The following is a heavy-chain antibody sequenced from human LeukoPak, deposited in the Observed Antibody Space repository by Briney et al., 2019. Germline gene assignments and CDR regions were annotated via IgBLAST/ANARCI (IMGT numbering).Heavy chain of an antibody. V-gene: IGHV4-39*07. CDR3: ARAPTPGLFDY. Sequence: SETLSLTCTVSGGSISSSSYYWGWIRQPPGKGLEWIGSIYYSGSTYYNPSLKSRVTISVDTSKNQFSLKLSSVTAADTAVYYCARAPTPGLFDYWGQGTLVTVSS. CDR2: IYYSGST. J-gene: IGHJ4*02. D-gene: IGHD3-10*01. CDR1: GGSISSSSYY.